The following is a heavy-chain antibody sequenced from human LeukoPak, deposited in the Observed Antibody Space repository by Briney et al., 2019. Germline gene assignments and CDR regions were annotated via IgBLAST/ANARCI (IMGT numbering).Heavy chain of an antibody. J-gene: IGHJ5*02. CDR2: ISWNGGSI. V-gene: IGHV3-9*01. Sequence: GGSLRLSCAASGFTFDDYAMHWVRQAPGKGLEWVSGISWNGGSIGYADSVKGRFTISRDNAKNSLYLQMNSLRAEDTALYYCAKEGWFDPWGQGTLVTVSS. CDR1: GFTFDDYA. CDR3: AKEGWFDP.